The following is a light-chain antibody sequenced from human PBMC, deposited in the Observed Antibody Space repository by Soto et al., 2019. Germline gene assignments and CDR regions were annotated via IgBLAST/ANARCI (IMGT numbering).Light chain of an antibody. CDR3: QQLNSYPLT. CDR2: RAS. CDR1: QSISTR. J-gene: IGKJ4*01. V-gene: IGKV1-5*03. Sequence: DIHVTQSPSTLSASVGHRFTITCRASQSISTRLAWYQQKQGKAPKLLIYRASSLEGGAPSRLRGSGSGTELTITISSLKHEDFETYSCQQLNSYPLTFGGGTKVDIK.